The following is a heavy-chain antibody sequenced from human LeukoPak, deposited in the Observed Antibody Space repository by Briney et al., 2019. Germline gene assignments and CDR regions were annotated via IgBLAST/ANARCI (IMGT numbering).Heavy chain of an antibody. Sequence: GASVKVSCKASGYTFTGNYTHWVRQAPGQGLEWMGWIDPKSGGTNYAQRFQGRVTMTRDTSITTGYMELSSLTPDDTAVYYCARWRGYSSGWSGPFDDWGLGTLVTVSS. CDR3: ARWRGYSSGWSGPFDD. V-gene: IGHV1-2*02. J-gene: IGHJ4*02. CDR2: IDPKSGGT. CDR1: GYTFTGNY. D-gene: IGHD6-19*01.